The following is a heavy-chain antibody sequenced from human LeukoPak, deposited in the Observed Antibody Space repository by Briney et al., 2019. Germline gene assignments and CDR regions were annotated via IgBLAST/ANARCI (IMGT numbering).Heavy chain of an antibody. CDR2: ISSSSSYT. V-gene: IGHV3-11*06. Sequence: GGSLRLSCAASGFTLSYYWMTWVRRAPGKGLEWVSYISSSSSYTNYADSVKGRFTISRDNAKNSLYLQMNSLRAEDTAVYYCARELRSIAVAGTKGIDVFDIWGQGTMVTVSS. D-gene: IGHD6-19*01. J-gene: IGHJ3*02. CDR1: GFTLSYYW. CDR3: ARELRSIAVAGTKGIDVFDI.